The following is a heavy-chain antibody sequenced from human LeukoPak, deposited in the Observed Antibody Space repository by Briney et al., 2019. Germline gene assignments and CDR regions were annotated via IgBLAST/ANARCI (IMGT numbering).Heavy chain of an antibody. Sequence: GGSLRLSCAASGFTFSSYGMHWVRQAPGKGLEWVGRIKSKTDGGTTDYAAPVKGRFTISRDDSKHTLYLQMNSLKTEDTAVYYCTTSNPSYYYYYMDVWGKGTTVTVSS. D-gene: IGHD1-14*01. CDR2: IKSKTDGGTT. CDR3: TTSNPSYYYYYMDV. CDR1: GFTFSSYG. V-gene: IGHV3-15*01. J-gene: IGHJ6*03.